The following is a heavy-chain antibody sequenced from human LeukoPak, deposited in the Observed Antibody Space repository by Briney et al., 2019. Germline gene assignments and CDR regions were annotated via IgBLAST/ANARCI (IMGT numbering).Heavy chain of an antibody. CDR1: GFTFSSYW. D-gene: IGHD1-26*01. Sequence: PGGSLRLSCAASGFTFSSYWMSWVRQAPGKGLAWVANIKQDGSDKYYADSVKGRFTISRDNAKNSVYLQMNSLRAEDTAVYYCARDKVVGATLFDYWGQGTLVTVSS. V-gene: IGHV3-7*01. J-gene: IGHJ4*02. CDR3: ARDKVVGATLFDY. CDR2: IKQDGSDK.